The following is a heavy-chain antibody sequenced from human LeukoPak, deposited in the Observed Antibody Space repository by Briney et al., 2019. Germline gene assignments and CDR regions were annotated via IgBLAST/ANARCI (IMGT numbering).Heavy chain of an antibody. CDR1: GFTFGDYA. D-gene: IGHD3-22*01. CDR2: IKYDGSEK. CDR3: ATPLDYYDTSGYHQGGD. V-gene: IGHV3-7*03. J-gene: IGHJ4*02. Sequence: GRSLRLSCAASGFTFGDYAMHWVRQAPGKGLEWVANIKYDGSEKNYVDSVKGRFTISRDNAKKSLYLQMNSLRAEDTAMYYCATPLDYYDTSGYHQGGDWGQGTLVTVSS.